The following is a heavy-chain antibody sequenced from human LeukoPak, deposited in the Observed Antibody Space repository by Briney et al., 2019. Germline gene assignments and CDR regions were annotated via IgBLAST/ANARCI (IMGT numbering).Heavy chain of an antibody. CDR2: IRYDGSNK. V-gene: IGHV3-30*02. Sequence: GGSLRLSCVASGFTFSNYGIHWVRQAPGKGLEWVAFIRYDGSNKYYADSVKGRFTISRDNSKNTLYLQMNSLRAEDTAVYYCAKDLIWGIRSFDYWGQGTLVTVSS. CDR3: AKDLIWGIRSFDY. J-gene: IGHJ4*02. D-gene: IGHD7-27*01. CDR1: GFTFSNYG.